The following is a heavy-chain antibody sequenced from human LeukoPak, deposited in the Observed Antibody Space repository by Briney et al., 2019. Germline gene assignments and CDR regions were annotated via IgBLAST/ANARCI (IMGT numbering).Heavy chain of an antibody. CDR3: ARAGMDNWFDP. D-gene: IGHD6-13*01. CDR1: GGSISSGGYS. Sequence: SETLSHTCAVSGGSISSGGYSWSWIRQPPGKGLEWIGYIYHSGSTYYNPSLKSRVTISVDRSKNQFSLKLSSVTAADTAVYYCARAGMDNWFDPWGQGTLVTVSS. CDR2: IYHSGST. V-gene: IGHV4-30-2*01. J-gene: IGHJ5*02.